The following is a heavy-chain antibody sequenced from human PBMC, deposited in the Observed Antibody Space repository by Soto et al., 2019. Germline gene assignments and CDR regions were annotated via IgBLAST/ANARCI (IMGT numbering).Heavy chain of an antibody. Sequence: PGGSLRLSCAASGFTFSGYAMHWVRQAPGKGLEWVAVISYDGSNKYYADSVKGRFTISRDNAKNTLYLQMNSLRAEDTAVYYCARDVMRGSGYDWSLFDYWGQGTLVTVSS. CDR3: ARDVMRGSGYDWSLFDY. D-gene: IGHD5-12*01. V-gene: IGHV3-30-3*01. CDR2: ISYDGSNK. CDR1: GFTFSGYA. J-gene: IGHJ4*02.